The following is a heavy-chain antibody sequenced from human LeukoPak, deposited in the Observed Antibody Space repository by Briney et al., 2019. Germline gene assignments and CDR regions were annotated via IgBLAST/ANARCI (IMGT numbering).Heavy chain of an antibody. J-gene: IGHJ4*02. V-gene: IGHV4-61*02. CDR1: RGSISSAGYY. CDR3: ARGSNWNSYDY. CDR2: VYTSGST. Sequence: SETLSLTCTVSRGSISSAGYYWSWIRQPAGKGLEWIGRVYTSGSTNYNPSLKSRVTISLDTSNKQFSLKLSSVTAADTAVYYCARGSNWNSYDYWGQGTLVTVSS. D-gene: IGHD1-1*01.